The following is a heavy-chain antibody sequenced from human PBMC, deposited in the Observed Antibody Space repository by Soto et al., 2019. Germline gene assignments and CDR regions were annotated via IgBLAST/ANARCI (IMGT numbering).Heavy chain of an antibody. CDR2: IKSKTNGGTT. CDR1: GFTFSNAW. J-gene: IGHJ4*02. CDR3: TTDDPINRN. V-gene: IGHV3-15*01. Sequence: EVQLVESGGGLVKAGESLRVSCAASGFTFSNAWMSWVRQAPGRGLEWVGRIKSKTNGGTTDYAAPVKGRFSISRDDSKNTVYLQMNSLKTEDTAIYYCTTDDPINRNWGQGPLVTVSS.